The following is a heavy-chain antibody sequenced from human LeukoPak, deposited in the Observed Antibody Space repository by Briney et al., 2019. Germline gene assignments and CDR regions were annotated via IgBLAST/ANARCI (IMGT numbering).Heavy chain of an antibody. J-gene: IGHJ4*02. D-gene: IGHD2-15*01. CDR3: ARAVVAADY. CDR1: GFAFGHHF. CDR2: INPDGSIK. V-gene: IGHV3-7*01. Sequence: PGGSLRLSCVASGFAFGHHFMSWVRQAPGGGLEWVANINPDGSIKFRADSVKGRFTISRDNARNSVYLQMNSLRGEDTAVYYCARAVVAADYWGQGTLVAVSS.